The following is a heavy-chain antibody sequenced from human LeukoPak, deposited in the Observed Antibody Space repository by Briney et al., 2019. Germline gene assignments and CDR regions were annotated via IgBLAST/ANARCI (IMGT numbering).Heavy chain of an antibody. CDR2: ISGSGGST. J-gene: IGHJ4*02. V-gene: IGHV3-23*01. Sequence: GGSLRLSCAASGFTFRSYAMSWVRQAPGKGLEWVSDISGSGGSTHYADSVKGRFTISRDNSKNMVWLQINSPTAEDTATYYCAKDGNWARFEDWGQGTLVTVSS. CDR3: AKDGNWARFED. D-gene: IGHD7-27*01. CDR1: GFTFRSYA.